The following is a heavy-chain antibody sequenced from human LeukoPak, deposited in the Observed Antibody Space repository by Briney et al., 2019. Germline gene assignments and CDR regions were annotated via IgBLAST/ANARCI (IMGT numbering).Heavy chain of an antibody. CDR2: IRYDGSNK. J-gene: IGHJ3*02. D-gene: IGHD5-18*01. CDR3: AKSAYSYGYPVGPVAAFDI. Sequence: PGGSLRLSCAASGFTFSSYGMHWVRQAPGKGLEWVAFIRYDGSNKYYADSVKGRFTISRDNSKNTLYLQMNSLRAEDTAVYYCAKSAYSYGYPVGPVAAFDIWGQGTMVTVSS. V-gene: IGHV3-30*02. CDR1: GFTFSSYG.